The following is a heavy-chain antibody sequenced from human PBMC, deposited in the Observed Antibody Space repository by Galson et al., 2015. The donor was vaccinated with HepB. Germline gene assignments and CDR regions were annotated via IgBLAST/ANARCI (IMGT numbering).Heavy chain of an antibody. V-gene: IGHV3-11*05. D-gene: IGHD3-3*01. CDR2: ISSTSTHI. CDR1: GFIFSDYY. J-gene: IGHJ6*03. Sequence: SLRLSCAASGFIFSDYYMSWIRQAPGDGLEWLSYISSTSTHINYADAVQGRFTVSRDNGKNSLYLRMNSLTSEASAVSYCARAHDCTVFGVVCSYTEYYMDVWGKGTTVTVSS. CDR3: ARAHDCTVFGVVCSYTEYYMDV.